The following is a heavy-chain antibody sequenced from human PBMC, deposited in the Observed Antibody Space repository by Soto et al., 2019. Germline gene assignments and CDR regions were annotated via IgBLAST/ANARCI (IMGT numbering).Heavy chain of an antibody. V-gene: IGHV2-5*02. CDR1: GFSLSTSGVG. CDR2: IYWDDGK. J-gene: IGHJ6*02. D-gene: IGHD3-10*01. CDR3: TGEEVIYYYGMDV. Sequence: SGPTLVNPTQTLTLTCTFSGFSLSTSGVGVGWIRQPPGKALEWLALIYWDDGKRYSPSLKSRLTITKDTSKNTLYLQMNSLKTEDTAVYYCTGEEVIYYYGMDVWGQGTTVTVSS.